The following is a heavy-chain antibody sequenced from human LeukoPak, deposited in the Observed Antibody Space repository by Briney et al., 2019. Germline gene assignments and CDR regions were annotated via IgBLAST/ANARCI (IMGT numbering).Heavy chain of an antibody. V-gene: IGHV4-59*01. J-gene: IGHJ6*02. CDR3: ARGTRVVRGTTGYYYGMDV. CDR1: GGSISSYY. CDR2: IYYSGST. Sequence: SETLSLTCTVSGGSISSYYWSWIRQPPGKGLEWIGYIYYSGSTNYNPSLKSRVTISVDTSKNQFSLKLSSVTAADTAVYYCARGTRVVRGTTGYYYGMDVWGQGTTVTVSS. D-gene: IGHD3-10*01.